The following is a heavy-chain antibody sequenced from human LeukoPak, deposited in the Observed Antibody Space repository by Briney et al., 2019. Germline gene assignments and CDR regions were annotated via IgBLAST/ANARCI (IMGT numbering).Heavy chain of an antibody. CDR1: GGSISSSSYY. CDR3: ARHLVEMGIYYYYYMDV. V-gene: IGHV4-39*01. D-gene: IGHD5-24*01. Sequence: PSQTLSLTCTVSGGSISSSSYYWGWIRQPPGKGLEWIGSIYYSGSTYYNPSLKSRVTISVDTSKNQFSLKLSSVTAADTAVYYCARHLVEMGIYYYYYMDVWGEGTTVTVSS. CDR2: IYYSGST. J-gene: IGHJ6*03.